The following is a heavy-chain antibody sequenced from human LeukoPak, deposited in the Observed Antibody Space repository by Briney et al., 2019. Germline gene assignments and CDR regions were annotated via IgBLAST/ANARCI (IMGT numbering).Heavy chain of an antibody. J-gene: IGHJ4*02. CDR1: GFTFSSYA. D-gene: IGHD3-22*01. Sequence: GPLRLSCAASGFTFSSYAMSWVRQAPGKGLEWVSAISGSGGSTYYADSVKGRFTISRDNSKNTLYLQMNSPRAEDTAVYYCAKDSRGYYSYWGQGTLVTVSS. CDR3: AKDSRGYYSY. V-gene: IGHV3-23*01. CDR2: ISGSGGST.